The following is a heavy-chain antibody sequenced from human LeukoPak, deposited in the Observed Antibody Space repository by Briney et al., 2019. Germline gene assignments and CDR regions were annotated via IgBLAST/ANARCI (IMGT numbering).Heavy chain of an antibody. V-gene: IGHV1-69*05. D-gene: IGHD3-22*01. CDR1: GGTFSSYA. CDR3: AGHSITMIVVDYAFDI. J-gene: IGHJ3*02. CDR2: IIPIFGTA. Sequence: GASVKVSCKASGGTFSSYAISWVRQAPGQGLEWMGGIIPIFGTANYAQKFQGRVTITTDESTSTAYMELSSLRSEDTAVYYCAGHSITMIVVDYAFDIWGQGTMVTVSS.